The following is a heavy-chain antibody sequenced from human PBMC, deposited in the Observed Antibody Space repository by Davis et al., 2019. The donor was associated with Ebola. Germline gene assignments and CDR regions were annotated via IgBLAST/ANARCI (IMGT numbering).Heavy chain of an antibody. Sequence: GESLKISCAASGFTFSSYWMHWVRQVPGKGLVWVSRINSDGSSTSYADSVKGRFTISRDNAKNTLYLQMNSLRAEDTAVYYCARDSDDYSFDYWGQGTLVTVSS. CDR2: INSDGSST. V-gene: IGHV3-74*01. J-gene: IGHJ4*02. CDR1: GFTFSSYW. CDR3: ARDSDDYSFDY. D-gene: IGHD4-11*01.